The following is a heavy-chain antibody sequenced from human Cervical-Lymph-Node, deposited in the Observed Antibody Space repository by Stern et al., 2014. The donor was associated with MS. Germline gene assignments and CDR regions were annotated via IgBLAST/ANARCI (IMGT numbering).Heavy chain of an antibody. V-gene: IGHV5-51*01. CDR2: IYPAAPGT. D-gene: IGHD3-22*01. J-gene: IGHJ3*01. CDR3: VRRRDSAGYDTFDL. CDR1: GYTFSNFW. Sequence: EVQLVESGAEVKKPGESLKISCRTSGYTFSNFWIGWVRQMPGKGLEWVGVIYPAAPGTTYRPSFQGQVTISADESISTAYLQWRSLKASDTAMYYCVRRRDSAGYDTFDLWGQGTMLIVSS.